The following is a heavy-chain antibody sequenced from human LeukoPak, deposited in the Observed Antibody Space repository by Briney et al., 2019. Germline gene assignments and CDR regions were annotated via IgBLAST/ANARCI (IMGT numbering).Heavy chain of an antibody. CDR2: ISWNSGSV. Sequence: GGSLRLSCAASGFTFDDYAMHWVRQAPGKGLEWVSGISWNSGSVGYADSVKGRFTISRDNAKNSLYLQMNSLRAEDTALYYCAKAKYGGIAYYFDYWGQGTLVTVSP. CDR1: GFTFDDYA. CDR3: AKAKYGGIAYYFDY. J-gene: IGHJ4*02. V-gene: IGHV3-9*01. D-gene: IGHD4-23*01.